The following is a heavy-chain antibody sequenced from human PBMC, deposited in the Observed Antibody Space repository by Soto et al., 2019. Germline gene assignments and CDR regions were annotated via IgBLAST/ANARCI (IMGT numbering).Heavy chain of an antibody. CDR1: GYTFTSYY. D-gene: IGHD2-8*01. V-gene: IGHV1-46*01. J-gene: IGHJ4*02. Sequence: GASVEVSCKASGYTFTSYYMHWVRQAPGQGLEWMGIINPSGGSTSYAQKFQGRVTMTRDTSTSTVYMELSSLRSEDTAVYYCARDNPDCTNGVCYTFDYWGQGTLVTVSS. CDR2: INPSGGST. CDR3: ARDNPDCTNGVCYTFDY.